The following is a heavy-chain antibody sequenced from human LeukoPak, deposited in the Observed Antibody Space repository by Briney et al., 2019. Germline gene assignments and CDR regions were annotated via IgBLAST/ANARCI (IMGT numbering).Heavy chain of an antibody. V-gene: IGHV5-51*01. Sequence: GESLKISCKGSGYSFTSYWIGWVRQMPGKGRKWMGIIYPGDSDTRYSPSFQGQVTISADKSISTAYLQWSSLKASDTAMYYCASKRMGKGGAEYYFDYWGQGTLVTVSS. CDR2: IYPGDSDT. D-gene: IGHD1-26*01. CDR3: ASKRMGKGGAEYYFDY. J-gene: IGHJ4*02. CDR1: GYSFTSYW.